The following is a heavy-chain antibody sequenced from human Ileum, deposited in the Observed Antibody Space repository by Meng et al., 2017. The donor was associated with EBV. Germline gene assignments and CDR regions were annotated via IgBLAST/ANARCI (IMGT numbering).Heavy chain of an antibody. D-gene: IGHD4-23*01. CDR2: VTPVFTST. CDR3: ATDVGTVADH. V-gene: IGHV1-69*01. Sequence: QVQVVQSGAEVKKPWSSVKVSCKASGGTFSSYAISWVRLAPGQGLEWMGGVTPVFTSTLYAKHFKDRVTITADESTNTAFMELKNLQSDDTAIYYCATDVGTVADHWGPGTLVTVSS. J-gene: IGHJ4*02. CDR1: GGTFSSYA.